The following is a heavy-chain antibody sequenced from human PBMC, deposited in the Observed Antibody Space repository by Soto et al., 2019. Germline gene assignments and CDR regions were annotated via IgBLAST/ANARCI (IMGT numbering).Heavy chain of an antibody. V-gene: IGHV3-64*01. D-gene: IGHD5-12*01. Sequence: PGGSLRLSCAASGFTFSGHAMHWVRQAPGKGLEFVSAISPNGGNTYYANSVMGRFTISRDNSKNTLYLHMGSLRGVDMAVYYCARGHVNIVAATDYWGQGTLVTVSS. CDR2: ISPNGGNT. CDR3: ARGHVNIVAATDY. J-gene: IGHJ4*02. CDR1: GFTFSGHA.